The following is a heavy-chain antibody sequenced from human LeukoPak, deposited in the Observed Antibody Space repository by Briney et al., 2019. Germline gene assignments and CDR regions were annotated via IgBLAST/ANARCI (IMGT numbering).Heavy chain of an antibody. CDR3: ARGGGVYDIVVVVAAQNWFDP. Sequence: PSETLSLTCAVYGVSFSGYYWSWLRQPPGKGREWVGEINHSGSTNYNPSLKSRVTISVDTSKNQFSLKLSSVTAADTAVYYCARGGGVYDIVVVVAAQNWFDPWGQGTLVTVSS. CDR1: GVSFSGYY. CDR2: INHSGST. D-gene: IGHD2-15*01. V-gene: IGHV4-34*01. J-gene: IGHJ5*02.